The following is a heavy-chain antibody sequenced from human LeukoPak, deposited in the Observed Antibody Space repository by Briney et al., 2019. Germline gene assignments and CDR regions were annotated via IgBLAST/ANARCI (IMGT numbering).Heavy chain of an antibody. V-gene: IGHV4-39*07. CDR1: GGSISSSSYY. CDR2: IYYSGST. Sequence: SETLSLTCTVSGGSISSSSYYWGWIRQPPGKGLEWIGSIYYSGSTSYNPSLKSRVTISVDTSKNQFSLKLSYVTAADTAVYYCARHSYDSSGYYPFDYWGQGTLVTVSS. CDR3: ARHSYDSSGYYPFDY. D-gene: IGHD3-22*01. J-gene: IGHJ4*02.